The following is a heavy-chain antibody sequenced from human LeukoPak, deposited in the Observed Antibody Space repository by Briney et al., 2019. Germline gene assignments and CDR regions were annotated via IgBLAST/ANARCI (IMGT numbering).Heavy chain of an antibody. J-gene: IGHJ4*02. CDR3: ARGLIVPAGDFDY. Sequence: GGSLRLSCAASGFTFSSYWMHWVRQAPGKGLVWVSRINSDGSSTSYAGSVKGRFTISRDTAKNTLYLQMNSLRAEDTAVYYCARGLIVPAGDFDYWGQGTLVTVSS. CDR2: INSDGSST. D-gene: IGHD2-2*01. V-gene: IGHV3-74*01. CDR1: GFTFSSYW.